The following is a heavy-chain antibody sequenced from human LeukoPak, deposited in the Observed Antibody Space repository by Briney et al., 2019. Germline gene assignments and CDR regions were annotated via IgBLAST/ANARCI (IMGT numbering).Heavy chain of an antibody. J-gene: IGHJ3*02. CDR1: GFTFSSYG. CDR3: ATAGGSGNSFYDAFDI. D-gene: IGHD3-10*01. CDR2: IRYDGSNK. Sequence: GGSLRLSCAASGFTFSSYGMHWVRQAPGKGLEWVAFIRYDGSNKYYADSVKSRFTISRDNSKNTLYLQMNSLRAEDTAVYYCATAGGSGNSFYDAFDIWGQGTMVTVSS. V-gene: IGHV3-30*02.